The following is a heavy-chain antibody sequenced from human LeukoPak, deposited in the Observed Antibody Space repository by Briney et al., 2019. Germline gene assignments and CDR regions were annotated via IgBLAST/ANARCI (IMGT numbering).Heavy chain of an antibody. CDR3: AKVDSSSFNFDY. CDR1: GFTFSSYW. CDR2: INSDGSST. Sequence: GGSLRLSCAASGFTFSSYWMHWVRQAPGKGLVWVSRINSDGSSTSYADSVKGRFTISRDNAKNTLYLQMNSLRAEDTAVYYCAKVDSSSFNFDYWGQGTLVTVSS. J-gene: IGHJ4*02. V-gene: IGHV3-74*01. D-gene: IGHD6-6*01.